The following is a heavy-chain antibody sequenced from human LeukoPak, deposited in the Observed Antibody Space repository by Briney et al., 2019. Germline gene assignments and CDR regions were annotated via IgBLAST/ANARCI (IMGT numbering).Heavy chain of an antibody. CDR1: GYTCTGYY. D-gene: IGHD4-23*01. Sequence: ASVKLSCKASGYTCTGYYMHWVRQAPGPGLGWMGWINANSGGTNYAQKFQGRVTMTRDASISTAYMELSRLRSDDTAVYYCARPSDTVVTLDAFDIWGQGTMVTVSS. CDR3: ARPSDTVVTLDAFDI. CDR2: INANSGGT. J-gene: IGHJ3*02. V-gene: IGHV1-2*02.